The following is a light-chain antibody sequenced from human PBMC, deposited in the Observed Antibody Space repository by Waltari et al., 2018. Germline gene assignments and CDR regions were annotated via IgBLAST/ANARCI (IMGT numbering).Light chain of an antibody. Sequence: AIQMNQPPYSLSASVGDRDNITCRASQGITDDLGWYQQKPEKAPKLLIYAASSLQSGVPSRFSGSGSGTDFTLIISSLQPEDFATYYCLQDNNYPLTFGGGTKVEIK. CDR2: AAS. V-gene: IGKV1-6*01. CDR1: QGITDD. CDR3: LQDNNYPLT. J-gene: IGKJ4*01.